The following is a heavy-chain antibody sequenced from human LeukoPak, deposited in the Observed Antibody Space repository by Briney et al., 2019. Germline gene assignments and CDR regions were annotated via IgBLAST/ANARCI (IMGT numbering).Heavy chain of an antibody. J-gene: IGHJ4*02. CDR2: IHPSTGNP. CDR1: GYTFTNYA. D-gene: IGHD3-16*02. V-gene: IGHV7-4-1*02. Sequence: ASVKVSCKASGYTFTNYAMNWVRQAPGQGLEWMGWIHPSTGNPTYAQGFTGRFVFSLDTSVSTTYLEISSLKAEDTAVYYCARAYQRLGELSLPNYWGQGTLVTVSS. CDR3: ARAYQRLGELSLPNY.